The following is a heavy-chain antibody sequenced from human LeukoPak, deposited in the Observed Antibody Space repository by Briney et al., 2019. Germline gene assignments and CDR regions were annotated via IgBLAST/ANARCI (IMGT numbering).Heavy chain of an antibody. CDR3: AKNYYSGAFDI. D-gene: IGHD3-22*01. CDR2: ISGSGGST. J-gene: IGHJ3*02. CDR1: ALSFISYS. Sequence: GESLILACPTHALSFISYSIGWVRQAPGKVLGWVSSISGSGGSTYYADSVKGRFTISRDKSNNELYLQMNSLRAEDTAVNYCAKNYYSGAFDIWGQGTMVTVSS. V-gene: IGHV3-23*01.